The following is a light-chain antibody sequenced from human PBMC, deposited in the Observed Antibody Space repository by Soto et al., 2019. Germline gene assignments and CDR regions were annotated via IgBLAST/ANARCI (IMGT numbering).Light chain of an antibody. CDR2: GNS. V-gene: IGLV1-40*01. Sequence: QAVVTQPPSVSGAPGQRVTISCTGSSSNIGAGYDVHWYQQLPGTAPKLLIYGNSNRPSGVPDRFSGSKSGTSASLAITGLQAEDEADYYCQYYDSSLSSYVFGTGTKVTVL. CDR3: QYYDSSLSSYV. J-gene: IGLJ1*01. CDR1: SSNIGAGYD.